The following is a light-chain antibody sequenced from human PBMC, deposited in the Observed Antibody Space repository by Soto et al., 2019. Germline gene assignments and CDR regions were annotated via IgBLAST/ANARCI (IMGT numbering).Light chain of an antibody. CDR2: DVN. Sequence: QSALTQPASVSGSPGQSITISCTGSSSDVGGYNYVSWYQQHPGKAPKLMIYDVNNRPAGVSSRFSGSKSGNTASLTISGLQAEDEADYYCSSYTRSATYVFATVTKVTVL. J-gene: IGLJ1*01. CDR3: SSYTRSATYV. CDR1: SSDVGGYNY. V-gene: IGLV2-14*03.